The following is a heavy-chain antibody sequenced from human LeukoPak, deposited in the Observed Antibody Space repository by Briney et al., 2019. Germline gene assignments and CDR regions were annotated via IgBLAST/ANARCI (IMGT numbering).Heavy chain of an antibody. Sequence: SETLSLTCAVSGGSFSGYYWTWIRQPPGKGLEWIGEINHSGSANYNPSLKSRVTISLDTSKNQFSLKLSSVTAADTAVYYCAGTLNYYDSSGYSLGAFDIWGQGTMVTVSS. CDR2: INHSGSA. J-gene: IGHJ3*02. V-gene: IGHV4-34*01. CDR1: GGSFSGYY. CDR3: AGTLNYYDSSGYSLGAFDI. D-gene: IGHD3-22*01.